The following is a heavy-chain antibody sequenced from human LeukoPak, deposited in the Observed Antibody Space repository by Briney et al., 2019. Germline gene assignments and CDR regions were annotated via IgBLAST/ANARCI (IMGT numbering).Heavy chain of an antibody. CDR2: MRYDGSNK. V-gene: IGHV3-30*02. D-gene: IGHD2-2*01. Sequence: GGSLRLSCAASGFTFSSYGMHWVRQAPGKGLEWVAFMRYDGSNKYYADSVKGRFTISRDNSKNTLYLQMNSLRAEDTAVYYCAKWTALDCSSTSCYYYYYMDVWGKGTTVTVSS. CDR1: GFTFSSYG. CDR3: AKWTALDCSSTSCYYYYYMDV. J-gene: IGHJ6*03.